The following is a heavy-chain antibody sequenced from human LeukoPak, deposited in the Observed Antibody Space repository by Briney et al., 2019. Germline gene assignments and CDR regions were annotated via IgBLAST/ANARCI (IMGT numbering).Heavy chain of an antibody. D-gene: IGHD6-25*01. CDR1: GGSVSSTNW. V-gene: IGHV4-4*02. J-gene: IGHJ4*02. Sequence: SETLSLTCGVSGGSVSSTNWWTWIRQPPGKGLEWIGEVHLDGRTNFNPSLKSRLTRSVDMSENHVSLKLTSVTAADTAVYYCAREGGFYRSLDYSGQGTLVTVS. CDR3: AREGGFYRSLDY. CDR2: VHLDGRT.